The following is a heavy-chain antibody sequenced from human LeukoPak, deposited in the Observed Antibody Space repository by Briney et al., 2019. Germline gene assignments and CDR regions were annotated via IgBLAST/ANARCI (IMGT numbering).Heavy chain of an antibody. V-gene: IGHV3-30*02. Sequence: GGSLRLSCAASGFTFSTYGMHWVRQAPGMGLEWVAFIRSDGINKYYADSVKGRFTISRDNSKNTLYLQMNSLRAEDTAVYYCARNRTGTFDYWGQGALVTVSS. D-gene: IGHD1-1*01. CDR3: ARNRTGTFDY. J-gene: IGHJ4*02. CDR1: GFTFSTYG. CDR2: IRSDGINK.